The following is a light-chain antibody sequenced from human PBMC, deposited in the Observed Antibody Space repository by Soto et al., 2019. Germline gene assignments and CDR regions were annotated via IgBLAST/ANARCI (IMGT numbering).Light chain of an antibody. CDR3: XXXXXXXX. CDR2: DES. CDR1: QNINNY. V-gene: IGKV1-33*01. Sequence: DIQMTQSPSSLSASVGDRVTITCQASQNINNYLNWYQQKPGRAPKLLIDDESNLEAGVPSRFRGSGSGTDFTFTISRLQPEDIAXXXXXXXXXXXXFXQGTRREIK. J-gene: IGKJ5*01.